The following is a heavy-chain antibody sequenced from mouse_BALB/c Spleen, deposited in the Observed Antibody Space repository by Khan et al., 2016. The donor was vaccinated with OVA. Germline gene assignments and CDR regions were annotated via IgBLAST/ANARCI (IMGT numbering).Heavy chain of an antibody. CDR3: ARRGLRWDFDY. J-gene: IGHJ2*01. V-gene: IGHV1-7*01. D-gene: IGHD1-1*01. CDR1: GYTFINYW. CDR2: INPSTGYT. Sequence: VQLQQSGAELAKPGASVKMSCKASGYTFINYWILWIKQRPGQGLEWIGYINPSTGYTEYNQNFKDKATLTADKSSSTAYMQLSSLTSEDSTFYDCARRGLRWDFDYWGQGTTLTVSS.